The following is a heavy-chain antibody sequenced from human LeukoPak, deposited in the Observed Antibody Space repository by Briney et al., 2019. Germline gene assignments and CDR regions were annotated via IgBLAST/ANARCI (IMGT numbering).Heavy chain of an antibody. V-gene: IGHV3-23*01. CDR3: ARELTGQIVRSGSYSSHGLDP. Sequence: PGGSLRLSCAASGFTYDNYAMSWVRQAPGKGLEWVSAISGSGGSTYYADSVKGRFTISRDNAKNTLYLQMNSLRAEDTAVYYCARELTGQIVRSGSYSSHGLDPWGQGTLVTVSS. CDR1: GFTYDNYA. J-gene: IGHJ5*02. CDR2: ISGSGGST. D-gene: IGHD1-26*01.